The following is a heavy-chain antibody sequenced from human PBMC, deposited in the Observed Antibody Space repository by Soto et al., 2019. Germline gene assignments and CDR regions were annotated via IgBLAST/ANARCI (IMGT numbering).Heavy chain of an antibody. D-gene: IGHD3-10*01. Sequence: QVQLVQSGAEVKKPGASVKVSCKASGYTFISYSMHWVRQAPGQGLEWMGIINPSGGSTTYAQKFQDSVTMTRDTSSSTVYMEVSSLRSEDTAVYYCARDESLDVLGQGTTVTASS. CDR3: ARDESLDV. J-gene: IGHJ6*02. CDR1: GYTFISYS. CDR2: INPSGGST. V-gene: IGHV1-46*01.